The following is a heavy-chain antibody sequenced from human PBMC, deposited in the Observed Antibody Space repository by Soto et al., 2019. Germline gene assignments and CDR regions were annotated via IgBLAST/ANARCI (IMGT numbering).Heavy chain of an antibody. D-gene: IGHD2-21*02. J-gene: IGHJ6*02. V-gene: IGHV4-59*01. Sequence: QVRLQESGPGLVKPSETLSLTCTVSGGSISRYYWSWIRQPPGKGLEWFGYLYNTGSTIYNPSLESRVTISVDTSKNQFSLNLNSVTAADTAVYYCARDLWGYCGTACYPLDVWGPGTTVTVSS. CDR2: LYNTGST. CDR3: ARDLWGYCGTACYPLDV. CDR1: GGSISRYY.